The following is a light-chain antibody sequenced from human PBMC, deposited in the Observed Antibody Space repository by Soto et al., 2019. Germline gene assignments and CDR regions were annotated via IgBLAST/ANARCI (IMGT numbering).Light chain of an antibody. Sequence: ALTQPASVSGSPGQSITISCSGTSSDVGASKSVSWYQQHPGKAPKIMIYEVTNRPSGVSNRFSGSKSGNTASLTISGLQAEDEADYYCCSYTVTNSWVFGGGTKLTVL. J-gene: IGLJ3*02. V-gene: IGLV2-14*01. CDR2: EVT. CDR1: SSDVGASKS. CDR3: CSYTVTNSWV.